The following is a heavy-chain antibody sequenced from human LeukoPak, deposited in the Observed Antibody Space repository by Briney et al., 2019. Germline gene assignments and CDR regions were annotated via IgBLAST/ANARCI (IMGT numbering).Heavy chain of an antibody. D-gene: IGHD6-19*01. CDR3: ARHVTYSSGWFLGLYYFDY. CDR1: GGSISSSSYY. CDR2: MYYSGST. J-gene: IGHJ4*02. Sequence: SETLSLTCTVSGGSISSSSYYWGWIRQPPGKGLEWIGSMYYSGSTYYNPSLKSRVTISVDTSKNQFSLKLSSVTAADTAVYYCARHVTYSSGWFLGLYYFDYWGQGTLVTVSS. V-gene: IGHV4-39*01.